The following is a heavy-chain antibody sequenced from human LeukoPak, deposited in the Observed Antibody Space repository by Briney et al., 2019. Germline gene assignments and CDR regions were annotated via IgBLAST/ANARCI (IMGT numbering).Heavy chain of an antibody. J-gene: IGHJ3*02. CDR3: ARDPSAFEI. CDR1: GFTFSDYW. Sequence: GGSLRLSCAASGFTFSDYWMSWVRQAPGRGLEWVANIKQDGSEKYYVDSVKGRCTISRDNAKNSLHLQMNSLRAEDTAVYYCARDPSAFEIWGQGTMVTVSS. V-gene: IGHV3-7*05. CDR2: IKQDGSEK.